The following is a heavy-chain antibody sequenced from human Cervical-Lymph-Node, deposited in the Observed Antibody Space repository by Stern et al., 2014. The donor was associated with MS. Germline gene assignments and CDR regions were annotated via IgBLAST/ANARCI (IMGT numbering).Heavy chain of an antibody. CDR2: ISYDGSVT. CDR3: VKRGITEVRGVRLGDY. CDR1: GFTFSSYG. D-gene: IGHD3-10*01. Sequence: VQLVESGGGVVQSGRSLRLTCKVSGFTFSSYGIHWVRQAPGQGLEWVAVISYDGSVTYYAESVKGRFTISRDNSKNTLYLEMRSLRPEDTAVYYCVKRGITEVRGVRLGDYWGPGTLVIVSS. V-gene: IGHV3-30*18. J-gene: IGHJ4*02.